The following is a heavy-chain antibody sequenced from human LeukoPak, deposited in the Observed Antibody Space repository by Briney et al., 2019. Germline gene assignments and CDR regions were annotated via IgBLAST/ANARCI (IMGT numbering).Heavy chain of an antibody. CDR2: VSGSGDFT. D-gene: IGHD2-15*01. V-gene: IGHV3-23*01. CDR3: AKERYCSGGSCYASHDLH. CDR1: GYSFTNYW. Sequence: GESLKISCQGSGYSFTNYWIGWVRQMPGKGLEWVSGVSGSGDFTDYADSVKGRFTISRDNPKNTLFLQMSSLGVEDTAIYYCAKERYCSGGSCYASHDLHWGQGTLVTVSS. J-gene: IGHJ4*02.